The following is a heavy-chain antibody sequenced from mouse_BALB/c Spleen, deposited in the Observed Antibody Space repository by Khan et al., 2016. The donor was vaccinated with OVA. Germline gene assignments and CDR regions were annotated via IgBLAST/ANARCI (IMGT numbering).Heavy chain of an antibody. CDR1: GFTFSSYS. J-gene: IGHJ2*01. Sequence: EVQLVESGGGLVKPGGSLRLSCEASGFTFSSYSMSWVRQTPEKRLEWVATITSGGSYTYYPDSVQGRFTISRDNAKHTLYLQMSSLKSDDTAIYYCTRDRNYYGSSFYFDYWGQGTTLTVSS. V-gene: IGHV5-6-4*01. CDR3: TRDRNYYGSSFYFDY. CDR2: ITSGGSYT. D-gene: IGHD1-1*01.